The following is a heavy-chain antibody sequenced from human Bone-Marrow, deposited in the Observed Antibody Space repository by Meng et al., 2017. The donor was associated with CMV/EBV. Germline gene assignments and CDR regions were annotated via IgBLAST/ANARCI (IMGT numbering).Heavy chain of an antibody. CDR1: GYTFTAHY. CDR2: IHPHRGDT. J-gene: IGHJ4*02. Sequence: VPGKASGYTFTAHYFHWVRQAPGQGLEWMGWIHPHRGDTNYAQQFQGRVTLTRDTSINTGYMELTRLTSDDTAVYYCARDNNWGPDYWGQGTLVTVSS. D-gene: IGHD7-27*01. CDR3: ARDNNWGPDY. V-gene: IGHV1-2*02.